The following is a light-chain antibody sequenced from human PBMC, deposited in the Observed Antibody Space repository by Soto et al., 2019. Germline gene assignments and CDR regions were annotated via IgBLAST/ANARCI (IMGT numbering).Light chain of an antibody. J-gene: IGLJ2*01. CDR2: DVS. CDR1: SSDVGGYNY. CDR3: SSYTSSSTPVV. Sequence: QSVLTQPASVSGSPGQSITISCTGTSSDVGGYNYVSWYQQHPGKAPKLMIYDVSNRPPGVSNRFSGSKSGNTASLTISGIQAEDEADYYCSSYTSSSTPVVFGGGTQLKVL. V-gene: IGLV2-14*01.